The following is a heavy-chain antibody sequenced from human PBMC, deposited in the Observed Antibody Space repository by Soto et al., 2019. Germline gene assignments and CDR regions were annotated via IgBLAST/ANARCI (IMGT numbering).Heavy chain of an antibody. Sequence: QVQLVESGGGVVQPGTSLRVSCVGSGFTFRSYVMHWVRQAPGKGLEWVALTSYDGSDKYYADSVRGRFTISRDNSRNTVDLQMDSLRLEDTAFYYCARWGTTGGLDVWGQGTLVSVSS. J-gene: IGHJ1*01. D-gene: IGHD3-16*01. CDR3: ARWGTTGGLDV. V-gene: IGHV3-30*19. CDR1: GFTFRSYV. CDR2: TSYDGSDK.